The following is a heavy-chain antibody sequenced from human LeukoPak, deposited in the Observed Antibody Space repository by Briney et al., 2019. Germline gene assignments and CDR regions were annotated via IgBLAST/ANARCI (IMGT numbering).Heavy chain of an antibody. J-gene: IGHJ6*02. CDR2: IYYSGST. V-gene: IGHV4-30-4*01. Sequence: SETLSLTCTVSGGSISSGDYYWSWIRQPPGTGLEWIGYIYYSGSTYYNPSLKSRVTISVDTSKNQFSLKLSSVTAADTAVYYCARGVRGYCSSTSCYRYYYYYGMDVWGQGTTVTVSS. CDR3: ARGVRGYCSSTSCYRYYYYYGMDV. D-gene: IGHD2-2*02. CDR1: GGSISSGDYY.